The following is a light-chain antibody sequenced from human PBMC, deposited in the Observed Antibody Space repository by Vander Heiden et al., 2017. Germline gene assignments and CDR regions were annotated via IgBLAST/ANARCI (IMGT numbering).Light chain of an antibody. Sequence: DIPMTQSPSTLSASVGDRVTITCRASHNISSWLAWYQQKPGKAPKLLIYRASSLESGVPSSFSGSGSGTEFTLTISSLQPDDFATYYCQQYYSYRTFGQGTKVEIK. CDR1: HNISSW. CDR3: QQYYSYRT. J-gene: IGKJ1*01. V-gene: IGKV1-5*03. CDR2: RAS.